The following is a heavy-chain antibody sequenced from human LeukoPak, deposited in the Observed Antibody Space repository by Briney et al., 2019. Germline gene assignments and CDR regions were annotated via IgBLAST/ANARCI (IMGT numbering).Heavy chain of an antibody. V-gene: IGHV1-2*02. D-gene: IGHD6-13*01. CDR2: INPNSGVT. CDR3: ARESSYSSSWNL. CDR1: GYTFTGYY. Sequence: ASVKVSCKASGYTFTGYYMHWVRLAPGQGLEWMGWINPNSGVTNYAQKFQDRVTMTRDTSISTAYMDLGSLRSDDTAVYYCARESSYSSSWNLWGQGTLVTVSS. J-gene: IGHJ5*02.